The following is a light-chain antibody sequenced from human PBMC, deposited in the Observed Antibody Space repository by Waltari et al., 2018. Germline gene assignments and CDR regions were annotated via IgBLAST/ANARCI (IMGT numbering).Light chain of an antibody. Sequence: DIQMTQSPSSLSASVGDRVTITCRASQSISSYLNWYQQKPGKAPKLLIYAASSLQSGVPSRCIGSGSGTDFTLTISSLQPEDFATYYCQQSYSTPWTFGQGTKVEIK. J-gene: IGKJ1*01. CDR3: QQSYSTPWT. CDR1: QSISSY. V-gene: IGKV1-39*01. CDR2: AAS.